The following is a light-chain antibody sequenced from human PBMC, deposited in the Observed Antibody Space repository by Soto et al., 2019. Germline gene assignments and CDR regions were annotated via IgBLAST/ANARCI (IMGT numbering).Light chain of an antibody. CDR3: QQYNSYSPRT. Sequence: DIQMTQSPSSLSASVGDRVTITCRASQSIGRYLNWYQEKPGKAPNVVIFTASSLQSGVPSRFSGSGSGTEFTLTIRSLQPDDFATYYCQQYNSYSPRTFGQGTKVDIK. V-gene: IGKV1-5*01. J-gene: IGKJ1*01. CDR2: TAS. CDR1: QSIGRY.